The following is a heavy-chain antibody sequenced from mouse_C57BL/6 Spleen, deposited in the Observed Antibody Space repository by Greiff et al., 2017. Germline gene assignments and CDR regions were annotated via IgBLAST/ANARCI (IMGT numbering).Heavy chain of an antibody. CDR3: ARQGYYGSFDD. D-gene: IGHD1-1*01. CDR1: GYTFTSYW. J-gene: IGHJ2*01. CDR2: IDPSDSEP. Sequence: VKLQQPGAELVRPGSSVKLSCKASGYTFTSYWLHWVKQRPIQGLEWIGNIDPSDSEPHSNQKFKDKATLTADTSSSTAYMQLSRLTSEDSAVNYGARQGYYGSFDDWGKGTTLTVSS. V-gene: IGHV1-52*01.